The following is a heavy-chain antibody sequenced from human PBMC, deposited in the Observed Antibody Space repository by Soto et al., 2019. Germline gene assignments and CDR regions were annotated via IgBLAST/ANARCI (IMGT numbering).Heavy chain of an antibody. D-gene: IGHD4-4*01. CDR2: IIPIFGTA. CDR3: ARSGAVSTYWFDP. CDR1: GGTFISYA. J-gene: IGHJ5*02. V-gene: IGHV1-69*13. Sequence: GASVKVSCKASGGTFISYAISWVRQDPGQGLEWMGGIIPIFGTANYAQKFQGRVTITADDSTCTAYMELSSLTSEDTSVYYCARSGAVSTYWFDPWGEGTLVTVSA.